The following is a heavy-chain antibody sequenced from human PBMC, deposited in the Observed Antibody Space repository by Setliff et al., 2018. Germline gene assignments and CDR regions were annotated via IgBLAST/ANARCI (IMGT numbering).Heavy chain of an antibody. CDR2: IKEDGSEK. Sequence: PGGSLRLSCAASGFGFSYAWMSWVRQVPGKGPEWVANIKEDGSEKYYVDSVKGRFTISRDNGEDSMYLQMSSLRAEDTAVYYCTTVAIQIWSASGAFEIWGRGVLVTVSS. CDR3: TTVAIQIWSASGAFEI. J-gene: IGHJ3*02. D-gene: IGHD5-18*01. V-gene: IGHV3-7*03. CDR1: GFGFSYAW.